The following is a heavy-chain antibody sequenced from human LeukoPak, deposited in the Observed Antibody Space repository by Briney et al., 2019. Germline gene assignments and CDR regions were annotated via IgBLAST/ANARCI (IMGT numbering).Heavy chain of an antibody. CDR2: IYPNDSDT. D-gene: IGHD6-6*01. Sequence: GESLKISCKGSGYSSNNYWIGWVRQEPGKGLEWMGIIYPNDSDTRYSPSFQGQVTISADKSISTAYLQWSSLKASDTAMYYCARQSIYYYGMDVWGQGTTVTVSS. V-gene: IGHV5-51*01. CDR1: GYSSNNYW. CDR3: ARQSIYYYGMDV. J-gene: IGHJ6*02.